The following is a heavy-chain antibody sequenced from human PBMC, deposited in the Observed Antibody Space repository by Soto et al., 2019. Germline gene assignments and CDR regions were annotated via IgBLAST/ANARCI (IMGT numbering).Heavy chain of an antibody. J-gene: IGHJ6*02. V-gene: IGHV4-59*01. CDR2: IYYSGSP. Sequence: SQTLWLRCSVSGGSSGGYGGSWIRQPPGKGLARIGYIYYSGSPNYNPPHNRRVTISVDTSKNQFSLKLSSVTAADTAVYYCGRHAVTTSNYYYYAMDVCGHGSTVT. CDR1: GGSSGGYG. D-gene: IGHD4-4*01. CDR3: GRHAVTTSNYYYYAMDV.